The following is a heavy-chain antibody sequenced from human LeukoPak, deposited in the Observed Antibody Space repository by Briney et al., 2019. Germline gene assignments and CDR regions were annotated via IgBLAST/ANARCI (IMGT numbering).Heavy chain of an antibody. CDR3: ARVGARSGYDVFLGY. CDR1: GGTFISYA. J-gene: IGHJ4*02. CDR2: IIPMFGTA. V-gene: IGHV1-69*06. D-gene: IGHD5-12*01. Sequence: GASVKVSCKASGGTFISYAISWVRQAPGQGVEWIEGIIPMFGTANYAQRFQGRVTITADKSTSTAYMELSSLRSEDTAVYYCARVGARSGYDVFLGYWGQGTLVTVSS.